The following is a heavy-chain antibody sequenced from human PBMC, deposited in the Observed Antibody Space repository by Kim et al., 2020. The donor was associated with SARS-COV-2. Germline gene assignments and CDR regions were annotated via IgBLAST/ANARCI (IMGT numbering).Heavy chain of an antibody. V-gene: IGHV4-39*01. J-gene: IGHJ6*01. D-gene: IGHD3-10*01. CDR3: ARRRLLWFGELLSGYY. CDR1: GGSISSSSYY. CDR2: IYYSGST. Sequence: SETLSLTCTVSGGSISSSSYYWGWIRQPPGKGLEWIGSIYYSGSTYYNPSLKSRVTISVDTSKNQFSLKLSSVTAADTAVYYCARRRLLWFGELLSGYY.